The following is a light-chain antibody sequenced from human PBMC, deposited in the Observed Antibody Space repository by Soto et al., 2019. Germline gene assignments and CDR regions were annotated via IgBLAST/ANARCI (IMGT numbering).Light chain of an antibody. CDR3: SSYAGSNNPYV. V-gene: IGLV2-8*01. CDR1: SSDVGGYNY. Sequence: QSALTQPPSASGSPGQSVTISCTGTSSDVGGYNYVSWYQHHPGKAPKLMIFEVSKRPSGVPDRFSGSKSGNTASLTVSGLQAEDEADYCCSSYAGSNNPYVFGTGTKVTVL. J-gene: IGLJ1*01. CDR2: EVS.